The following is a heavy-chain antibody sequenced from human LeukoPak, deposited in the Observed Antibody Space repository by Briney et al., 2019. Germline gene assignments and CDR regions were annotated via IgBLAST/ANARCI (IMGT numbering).Heavy chain of an antibody. V-gene: IGHV3-73*01. Sequence: GGSLRLSCAASTFTFSGSAIHWVRQASGKGLEWVGRIRSKANSYATAYAASVKGMFTISRDDSKNTAYLQMNSLKAEDTAVYYCTRLKYYYYYMDVWGKGTTVTVSS. CDR1: TFTFSGSA. CDR3: TRLKYYYYYMDV. CDR2: IRSKANSYAT. J-gene: IGHJ6*03.